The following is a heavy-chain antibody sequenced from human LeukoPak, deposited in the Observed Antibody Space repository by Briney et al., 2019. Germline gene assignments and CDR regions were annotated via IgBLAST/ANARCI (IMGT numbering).Heavy chain of an antibody. D-gene: IGHD3-22*01. Sequence: GGSLRLSCAASGFTFDDYAVNWVRQAPGKGLEWVSGISWNSGSIGYADSVKGRFTISRDNAKNSLYLQMNSLRAEDTALYYCAKAPSGGGYYDSSGYYEEVDYGMDVWGQGTTVTVSS. J-gene: IGHJ6*02. CDR1: GFTFDDYA. CDR2: ISWNSGSI. CDR3: AKAPSGGGYYDSSGYYEEVDYGMDV. V-gene: IGHV3-9*01.